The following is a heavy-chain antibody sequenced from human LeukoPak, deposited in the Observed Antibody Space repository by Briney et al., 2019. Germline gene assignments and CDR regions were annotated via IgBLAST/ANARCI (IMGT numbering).Heavy chain of an antibody. CDR1: GYTFTGYY. J-gene: IGHJ6*03. V-gene: IGHV1-2*06. CDR2: INPNSGGT. CDR3: ARDLSEVVAATGYYYYYMDV. Sequence: ASVKVSCKASGYTFTGYYMHWVRQAPGQGLEWMGRINPNSGGTNYAQKFQGRVTMTRDTSISTAYMELSRLRSDDTAVYYCARDLSEVVAATGYYYYYMDVWGKGTTVTVSS. D-gene: IGHD2-15*01.